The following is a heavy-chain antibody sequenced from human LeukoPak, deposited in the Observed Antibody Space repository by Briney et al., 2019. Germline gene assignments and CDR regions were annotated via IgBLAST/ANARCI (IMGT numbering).Heavy chain of an antibody. CDR3: ARSQIAAAGYTLYYYYYGMDV. D-gene: IGHD6-13*01. J-gene: IGHJ6*02. CDR1: GDSISSNSAA. Sequence: SQTLSLTCAISGDSISSNSAAWNWIRQSPSRGLEWLGRTYYRSKWYNDYAVSVKSRITINPDTSKNQFSLQLNSVTPEDTAVYYCARSQIAAAGYTLYYYYYGMDVWGQGTTVTVSS. CDR2: TYYRSKWYN. V-gene: IGHV6-1*01.